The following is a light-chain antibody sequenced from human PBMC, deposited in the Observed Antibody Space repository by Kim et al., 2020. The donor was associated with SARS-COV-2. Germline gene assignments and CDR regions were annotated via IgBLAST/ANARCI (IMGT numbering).Light chain of an antibody. J-gene: IGLJ2*01. CDR2: DVS. CDR3: SSYTSSSTVV. V-gene: IGLV2-14*04. CDR1: SSDVGGYNY. Sequence: GQSIPISCTGTSSDVGGYNYFSWYQQHPGKAPKLMIYDVSKRPSGVSNRFSGSKSGNTASLTISGLQAEGEADYYCSSYTSSSTVVFGGGTQLTVL.